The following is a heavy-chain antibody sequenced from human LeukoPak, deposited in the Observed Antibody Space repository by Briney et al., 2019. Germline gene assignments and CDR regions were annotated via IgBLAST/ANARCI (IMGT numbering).Heavy chain of an antibody. J-gene: IGHJ4*02. D-gene: IGHD2-2*01. CDR1: GVTLSSYA. CDR2: ISSSSSYI. CDR3: AREISSTSPRGDY. V-gene: IGHV3-21*01. Sequence: GGSLRLSCAASGVTLSSYAMNWVRQAPGKGLEWVSSISSSSSYIYYADSVKGRFTISRDNAKNSLYLQMNSLRAEDTAVYYCAREISSTSPRGDYWGQGALVTVSS.